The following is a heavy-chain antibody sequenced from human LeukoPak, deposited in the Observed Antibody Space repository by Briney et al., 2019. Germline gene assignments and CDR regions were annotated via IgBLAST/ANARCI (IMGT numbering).Heavy chain of an antibody. CDR2: ISTRSSSK. D-gene: IGHD3-9*01. CDR1: GFIFSSYR. V-gene: IGHV3-21*01. Sequence: GGSLRLSCAASGFIFSSYRMSWVRQAPGKGLEWVSSISTRSSSKYYADSVKGRFTVSRDNAKNSLDLQMNSLRAEDTAVYYCARWDDLFLIDFWGQGTLVTVSS. J-gene: IGHJ4*02. CDR3: ARWDDLFLIDF.